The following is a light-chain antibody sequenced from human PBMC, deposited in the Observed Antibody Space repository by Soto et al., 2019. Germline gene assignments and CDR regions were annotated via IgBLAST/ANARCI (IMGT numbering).Light chain of an antibody. CDR3: QQYGSYPLT. CDR2: AAS. J-gene: IGKJ4*01. Sequence: EIVLTQSPATLSLSPGERATLSCRASQSVSSTYLAWYQQKPGQAPRLLIYAASSRATGIPDRFSGSGSGTDFTLTISRLEPEDFAVYYCQQYGSYPLTFGGGTKVDIK. V-gene: IGKV3-20*01. CDR1: QSVSSTY.